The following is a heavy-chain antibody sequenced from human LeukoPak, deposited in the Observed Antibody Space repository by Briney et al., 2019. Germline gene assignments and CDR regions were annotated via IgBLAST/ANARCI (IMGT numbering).Heavy chain of an antibody. V-gene: IGHV3-21*01. CDR1: GFTLSAYS. J-gene: IGHJ4*02. CDR3: ASSLRGYRQGFDY. CDR2: ISSGSGYI. D-gene: IGHD5-18*01. Sequence: PGGSLRLSCAASGFTLSAYSMNWVRQAPGKGLEWVSSISSGSGYIYYTDSLKGRFTISRDNAKNSLYLQMNSLRAEDTAVYYCASSLRGYRQGFDYWGQGTLVTVSS.